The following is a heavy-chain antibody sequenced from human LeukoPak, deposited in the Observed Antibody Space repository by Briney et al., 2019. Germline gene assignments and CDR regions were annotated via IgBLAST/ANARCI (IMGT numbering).Heavy chain of an antibody. CDR1: GFTFSSYA. CDR3: ARVQGYYYMDV. J-gene: IGHJ6*03. Sequence: GGSLRLSCAASGFTFSSYAMSWVRQAPGKGLEWVSAISGSGGSTYYADSVKGRFTISRDNAKNSLYLQMNSLRAEDTAVYYCARVQGYYYMDVWGKGTTVTVSS. V-gene: IGHV3-23*01. CDR2: ISGSGGST.